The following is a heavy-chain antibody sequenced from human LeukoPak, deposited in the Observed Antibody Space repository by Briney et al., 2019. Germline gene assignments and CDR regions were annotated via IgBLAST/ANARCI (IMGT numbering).Heavy chain of an antibody. CDR1: GGSIGSGDYY. CDR2: IYYSGST. CDR3: ASFPYCSSTSCYLWNWFDP. V-gene: IGHV4-30-4*08. D-gene: IGHD2-2*01. Sequence: SQTLSLTCTVSGGSIGSGDYYWSWIRQPPGKGLEWIGYIYYSGSTYYNPSLKSRVTISVDTSKNQFSLKLSSVTAADTAVYYCASFPYCSSTSCYLWNWFDPWGQGTLVTVSS. J-gene: IGHJ5*02.